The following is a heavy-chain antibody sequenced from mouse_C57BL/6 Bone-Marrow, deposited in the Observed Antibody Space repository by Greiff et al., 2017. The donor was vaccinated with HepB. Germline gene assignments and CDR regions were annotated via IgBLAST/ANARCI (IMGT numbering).Heavy chain of an antibody. Sequence: VQLQQSGAELVRPGASVKLSCTASGFNIKDYYMHWVKQRPEQGLEWIGRIDPEDGDTEYAPKFQGKATMTADTSSNTAYLQLSSLTSEDTAVYYCTQISPYYYGSSYWYFDVWGTGTTVTVSS. J-gene: IGHJ1*03. D-gene: IGHD1-1*01. CDR3: TQISPYYYGSSYWYFDV. CDR2: IDPEDGDT. CDR1: GFNIKDYY. V-gene: IGHV14-1*01.